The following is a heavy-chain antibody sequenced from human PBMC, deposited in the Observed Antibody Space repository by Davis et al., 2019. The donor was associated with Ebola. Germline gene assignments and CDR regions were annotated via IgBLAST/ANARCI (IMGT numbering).Heavy chain of an antibody. Sequence: PGGSLRLSCAASGLIFSSLGMHWVRQAPGKGLEWVAFIRNDGRNKFYGDSAKGRFTISRDNSKNTLYLQMNSLRAEDTAVYYCAKDSARGSDYYYGMDVWGQGTTVTVSS. CDR1: GLIFSSLG. CDR3: AKDSARGSDYYYGMDV. CDR2: IRNDGRNK. D-gene: IGHD3-10*01. J-gene: IGHJ6*02. V-gene: IGHV3-30*02.